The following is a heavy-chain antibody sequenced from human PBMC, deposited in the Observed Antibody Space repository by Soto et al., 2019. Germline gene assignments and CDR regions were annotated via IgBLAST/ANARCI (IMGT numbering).Heavy chain of an antibody. CDR3: ARDGYSSSWSYYYYGMDV. D-gene: IGHD6-13*01. V-gene: IGHV1-69*01. J-gene: IGHJ6*02. Sequence: PVKVSCNGSGRTFSSYATSWVRKAPGQGLEWMGGIIPIFGTANYAQRFQGRVTITADESTSTAYMELSSLRSEDTAVYYCARDGYSSSWSYYYYGMDVWGQGTTVTVSS. CDR1: GRTFSSYA. CDR2: IIPIFGTA.